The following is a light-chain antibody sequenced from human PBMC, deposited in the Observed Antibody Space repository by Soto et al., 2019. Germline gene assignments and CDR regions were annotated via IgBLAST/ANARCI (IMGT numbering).Light chain of an antibody. V-gene: IGKV3-15*01. CDR1: QSVSSN. Sequence: EIVMTQSPATLSVSPGERATLSCRASQSVSSNLAWYQRKPGQAPRLLIYGASTRATGIPARFSGSGSGTEFTLTISSLQSEDSAVYYCQQYNNWPLYTFGQGTKLEIK. CDR3: QQYNNWPLYT. J-gene: IGKJ2*01. CDR2: GAS.